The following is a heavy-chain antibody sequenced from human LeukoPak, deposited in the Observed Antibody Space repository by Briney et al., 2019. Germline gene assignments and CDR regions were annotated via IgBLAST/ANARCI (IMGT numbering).Heavy chain of an antibody. Sequence: ASVKVSCKASGYTFTSYYMHWVRQAPGQGLEWMGIINPSGGSTGYAQKFQGRVTMTRDMSTSTVYMELSSLRSEDTAVYYCARDCDWLLFSQSAGAFDIWGQGTMVTVSS. CDR1: GYTFTSYY. J-gene: IGHJ3*02. CDR3: ARDCDWLLFSQSAGAFDI. D-gene: IGHD3-9*01. CDR2: INPSGGST. V-gene: IGHV1-46*01.